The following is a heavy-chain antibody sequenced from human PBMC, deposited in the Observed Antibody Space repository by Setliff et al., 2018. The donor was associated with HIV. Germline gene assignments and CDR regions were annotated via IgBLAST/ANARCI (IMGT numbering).Heavy chain of an antibody. CDR1: GLTFSSYA. Sequence: GGSLRLSCAASGLTFSSYAMYWVRQAPGKGLEWVAVIWYDGSIEYYADSVKGRFTISRDTSKNTLYLQMNSLRAEDTAVYYCAKGIQLWPFDYWGQGTLVTVSS. V-gene: IGHV3-33*06. D-gene: IGHD5-18*01. CDR3: AKGIQLWPFDY. J-gene: IGHJ4*02. CDR2: IWYDGSIE.